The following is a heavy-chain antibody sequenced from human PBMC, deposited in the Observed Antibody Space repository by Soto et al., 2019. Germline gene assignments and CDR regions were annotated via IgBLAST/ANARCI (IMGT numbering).Heavy chain of an antibody. CDR1: GFTFSNAW. J-gene: IGHJ3*02. CDR2: IKSKTDGGTT. CDR3: TTDNWNYDAFDI. Sequence: GESLKISCAASGFTFSNAWMSWVRQAPGKGLEWVGRIKSKTDGGTTDYAAPVKGRFTISRDDSKNTLYLQMNSLKTEDTAVYYCTTDNWNYDAFDIWGQGTMVTVSS. V-gene: IGHV3-15*01. D-gene: IGHD1-7*01.